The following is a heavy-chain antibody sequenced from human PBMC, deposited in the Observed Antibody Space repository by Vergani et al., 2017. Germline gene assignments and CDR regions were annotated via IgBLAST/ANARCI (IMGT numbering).Heavy chain of an antibody. CDR2: ISYDGSNK. J-gene: IGHJ4*02. Sequence: QVQLVESGGGVVQPGRSLRLSCAASGFTFSSYAMHWVRQAPGKGLEWVAVISYDGSNKYYADSVKGRFTISRDNSKNTLYLQMNSLRAEDTAVYYCARDQGYYDSSGYWKYWGQGTLVTVSS. CDR1: GFTFSSYA. V-gene: IGHV3-30*14. D-gene: IGHD3-22*01. CDR3: ARDQGYYDSSGYWKY.